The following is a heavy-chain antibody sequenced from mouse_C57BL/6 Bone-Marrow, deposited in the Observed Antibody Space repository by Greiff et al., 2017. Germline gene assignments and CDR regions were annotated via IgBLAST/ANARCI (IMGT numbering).Heavy chain of an antibody. D-gene: IGHD1-1*01. CDR1: GFTFTDYY. V-gene: IGHV7-3*01. Sequence: EVKLVESGGGLVQPGGSLSLSCAASGFTFTDYYMSWVRQPPGKALEWLGFIRNKANGYTTEYSASVKGRFTISRDNSQSILYLQMNALRAEDSATYYCASSYCYGSFAYWGQGTLVTVSA. CDR2: IRNKANGYTT. J-gene: IGHJ3*01. CDR3: ASSYCYGSFAY.